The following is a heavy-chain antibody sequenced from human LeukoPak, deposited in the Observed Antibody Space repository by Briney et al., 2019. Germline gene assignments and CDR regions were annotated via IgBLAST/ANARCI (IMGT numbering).Heavy chain of an antibody. CDR3: ARERAVRYFDRHILNWFDP. J-gene: IGHJ5*02. D-gene: IGHD3-9*01. V-gene: IGHV3-48*04. CDR1: GFTFSSYS. Sequence: GGSLRLSCAASGFTFSSYSMNWVRQAPGKGLEWVSYISSSSSTIYYADSVKGRFTISRDNAKNSLYLQMNSLRAEDTAVYYCARERAVRYFDRHILNWFDPWGQGTLVTVSS. CDR2: ISSSSSTI.